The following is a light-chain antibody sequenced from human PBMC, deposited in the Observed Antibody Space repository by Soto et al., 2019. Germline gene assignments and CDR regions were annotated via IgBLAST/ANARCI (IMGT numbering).Light chain of an antibody. Sequence: QLVLTQSPSASASLGASVKLTCTLSSGHSSYAIAWHQQQPEKGPRYLMKLNSDGSHSKGDGIPDRSSGSSSGAERYLTISSLQSEDEADYYCQTWGSGTVVFGGGTQLTVL. CDR1: SGHSSYA. J-gene: IGLJ2*01. CDR3: QTWGSGTVV. CDR2: LNSDGSH. V-gene: IGLV4-69*01.